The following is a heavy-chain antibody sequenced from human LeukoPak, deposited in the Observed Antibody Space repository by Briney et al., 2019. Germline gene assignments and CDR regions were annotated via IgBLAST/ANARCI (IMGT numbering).Heavy chain of an antibody. CDR3: ANDPHTGIAPGY. D-gene: IGHD5-18*01. CDR1: GDSITNSHW. J-gene: IGHJ4*02. CDR2: IYLSGDT. Sequence: SETLSLTCAVSGDSITNSHWWSWVRQPPGKGLEWIGVIYLSGDTDYNPSLKSRVTISIDKSKNQFSLKLTYVTAADTAVYYCANDPHTGIAPGYWGQGTLVTVSS. V-gene: IGHV4-4*02.